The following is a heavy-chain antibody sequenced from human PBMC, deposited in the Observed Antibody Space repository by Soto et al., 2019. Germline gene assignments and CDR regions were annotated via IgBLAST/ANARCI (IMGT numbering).Heavy chain of an antibody. V-gene: IGHV4-38-2*02. CDR1: GYSISSGYY. J-gene: IGHJ6*02. CDR2: IYHSGST. D-gene: IGHD3-3*01. Sequence: SETLSLTCAVSGYSISSGYYWGWIRQPPGKGLEWIGSIYHSGSTYYNPSLKSRVTISVDTSKNQFSLKLSSVTAADTAVYYCARDVWSGYYRENYYYYGMDVWGQGTTVTAP. CDR3: ARDVWSGYYRENYYYYGMDV.